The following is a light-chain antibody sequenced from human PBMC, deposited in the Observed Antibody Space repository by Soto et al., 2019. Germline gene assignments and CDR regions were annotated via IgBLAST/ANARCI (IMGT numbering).Light chain of an antibody. CDR3: SSYTSSYTYV. Sequence: QSALTQPASVSGSPRQSITISCTGTSSDVGGYDYVSWYQQDPGKVPKLLIYDVNNRPSGVSNRFSGSKSGNTASLTISGLQAEDEADYYCSSYTSSYTYVFGTGTKVTVL. CDR2: DVN. CDR1: SSDVGGYDY. J-gene: IGLJ1*01. V-gene: IGLV2-14*01.